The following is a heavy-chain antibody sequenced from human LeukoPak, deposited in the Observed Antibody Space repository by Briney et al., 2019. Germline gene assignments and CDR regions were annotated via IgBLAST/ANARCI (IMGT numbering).Heavy chain of an antibody. J-gene: IGHJ5*02. D-gene: IGHD1-26*01. Sequence: SETLSLTCTVSGGSISSSGYYWRWIRQPPGKGLEWIPSIYYSGSTYYNPSLKSRVTISVDTSKNQLSLKLSSLTASDTAVYYCARHEYSGSYYGLSWFDPWGQGTLVTVSS. CDR1: GGSISSSGYY. V-gene: IGHV4-39*01. CDR3: ARHEYSGSYYGLSWFDP. CDR2: IYYSGST.